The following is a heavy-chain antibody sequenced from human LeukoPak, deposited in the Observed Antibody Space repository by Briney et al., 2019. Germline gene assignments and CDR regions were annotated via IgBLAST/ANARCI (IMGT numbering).Heavy chain of an antibody. V-gene: IGHV4-39*01. CDR1: GGSISHDDYY. CDR2: IYYSGNT. J-gene: IGHJ5*02. Sequence: SETLSLTCTVSGGSISHDDYYWGWIRQPPGKGLEWIGSIYYSGNTFFNPSLKSRVTISADTSKNQLSLKVRSVTAADTAVYYCARSSGVVIHNWFDPWGQGTLVTVSS. CDR3: ARSSGVVIHNWFDP. D-gene: IGHD3-3*01.